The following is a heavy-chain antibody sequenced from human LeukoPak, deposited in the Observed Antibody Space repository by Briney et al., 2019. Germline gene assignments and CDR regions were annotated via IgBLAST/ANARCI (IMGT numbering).Heavy chain of an antibody. V-gene: IGHV4-39*07. CDR1: GGSLSSSSYY. CDR2: IYYSGST. CDR3: ARGYRLLWFGLHFDY. J-gene: IGHJ4*02. D-gene: IGHD3-10*01. Sequence: PSETLSLTSTVSGGSLSSSSYYWGWIPQPPREGPGGVGGIYYSGSTYYSPSLKSRVTISVDTSKNQFSLKLSSVTAADTAVYYCARGYRLLWFGLHFDYWGQGTLVTVSS.